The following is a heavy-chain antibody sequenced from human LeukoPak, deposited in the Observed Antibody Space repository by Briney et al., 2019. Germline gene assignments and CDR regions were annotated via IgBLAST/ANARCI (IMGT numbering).Heavy chain of an antibody. CDR2: IIPILGIA. CDR3: ARAHYYDSSGYYSLVGY. J-gene: IGHJ4*02. CDR1: GGTFSSYA. Sequence: SVKVSCKASGGTFSSYAISWVRQAPGQGLEWMGRIIPILGIANYAQKFQGRVTITADKSTSTAYMELSSLRSEDTAVYYCARAHYYDSSGYYSLVGYWGKGTLVTVSS. D-gene: IGHD3-22*01. V-gene: IGHV1-69*04.